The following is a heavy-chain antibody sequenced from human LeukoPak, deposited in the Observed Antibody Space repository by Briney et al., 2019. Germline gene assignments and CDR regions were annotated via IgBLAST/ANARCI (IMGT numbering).Heavy chain of an antibody. CDR2: IYTGGST. D-gene: IGHD3-9*01. Sequence: SETLSLTCSVSGGSIISYYWSWIRQPAGKGLEWIGRIYTGGSTKYNPSLKSRVTMSADTSKNQFSLKLTSVTAADTAVYYCARDRTYYDVLTGNYYYYMDVWGKGTTVTISS. CDR1: GGSIISYY. CDR3: ARDRTYYDVLTGNYYYYMDV. J-gene: IGHJ6*03. V-gene: IGHV4-4*07.